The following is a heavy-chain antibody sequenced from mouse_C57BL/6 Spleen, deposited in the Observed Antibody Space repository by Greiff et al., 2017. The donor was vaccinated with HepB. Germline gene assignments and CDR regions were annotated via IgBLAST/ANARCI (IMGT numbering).Heavy chain of an antibody. CDR1: GYSITSGYY. CDR3: ARGPYGNPFAY. V-gene: IGHV3-6*01. D-gene: IGHD2-1*01. CDR2: ISYDGSN. J-gene: IGHJ3*01. Sequence: EVKLMESGPGLVKPSQSLSLTCSVTGYSITSGYYWNWIRQFPGNKLEWMGYISYDGSNNYNPSLKNRISITRDTSKNQFFLKLNSVTTEDTATYYCARGPYGNPFAYWGQGTLVTVSA.